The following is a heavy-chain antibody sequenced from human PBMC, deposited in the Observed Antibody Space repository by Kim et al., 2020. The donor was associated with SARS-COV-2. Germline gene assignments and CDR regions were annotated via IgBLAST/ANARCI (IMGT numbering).Heavy chain of an antibody. V-gene: IGHV1-3*01. CDR3: ARDPFYGSGRGWFDP. CDR1: GYTFTSYA. J-gene: IGHJ5*02. CDR2: INAGNGNT. D-gene: IGHD3-10*01. Sequence: ASVKVSCKASGYTFTSYAMHWVRQAPGQRLEWMGWINAGNGNTKYSQKFQGRVTITRDTSASTAYMELSSLRSEDTAVYYCARDPFYGSGRGWFDPWGQGTLVTVSS.